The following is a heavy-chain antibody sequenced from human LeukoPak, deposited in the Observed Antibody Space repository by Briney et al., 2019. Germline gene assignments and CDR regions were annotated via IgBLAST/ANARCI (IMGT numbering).Heavy chain of an antibody. V-gene: IGHV4-59*01. J-gene: IGHJ5*02. CDR2: IYYSGST. Sequence: SETLSLTCIASGGSISSFSWSWIRQPPGKGLEWIWYIYYSGSTNYTPSLKSRVTISVDTSKNQFSLKLSPVTAADTAVYDCARDPGGPGSDLRRGFDPWGQGTLVTVSS. CDR3: ARDPGGPGSDLRRGFDP. CDR1: GGSISSFS. D-gene: IGHD3-10*01.